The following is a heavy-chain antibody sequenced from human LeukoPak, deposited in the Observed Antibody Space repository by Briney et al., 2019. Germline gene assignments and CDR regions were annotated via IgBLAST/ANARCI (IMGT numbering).Heavy chain of an antibody. V-gene: IGHV4-4*09. CDR3: ARLTRLSTSPDRYYLDY. CDR2: ICTSGGT. CDR1: GDSISSYY. J-gene: IGHJ4*02. Sequence: SETLSLTCTVSGDSISSYYWSWIRQSPGKALEWIGYICTSGGTNYIPSLKGRVTISIDTSKNQFSLKLSSVTAADSAVYYCARLTRLSTSPDRYYLDYWGQGTLVTVSA. D-gene: IGHD6-6*01.